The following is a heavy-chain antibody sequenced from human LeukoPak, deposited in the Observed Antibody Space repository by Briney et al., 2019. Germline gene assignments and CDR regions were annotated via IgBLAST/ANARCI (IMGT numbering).Heavy chain of an antibody. CDR1: GFMFSNYW. Sequence: GGSLRLSCAASGFMFSNYWMHWVRQAPGKGLVWVSRINTDGSSTNYADSVTGRFTISRDNAENTLYLQMNSLRAEDTAIYYCVNDMAGNYDYWGQGTLVTVSS. D-gene: IGHD4-11*01. J-gene: IGHJ4*02. CDR3: VNDMAGNYDY. V-gene: IGHV3-74*01. CDR2: INTDGSST.